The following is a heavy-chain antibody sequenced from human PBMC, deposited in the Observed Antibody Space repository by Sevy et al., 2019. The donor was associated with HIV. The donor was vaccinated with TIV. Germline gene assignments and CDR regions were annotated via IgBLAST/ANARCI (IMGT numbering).Heavy chain of an antibody. CDR3: ARDGRGGNYSPYQGLIWGSGYYYSWFDP. D-gene: IGHD3-22*01. V-gene: IGHV4-4*07. J-gene: IGHJ5*02. CDR2: IYTSGST. Sequence: SETLSLTCTVSGGSISSYYWSWIRQPAGKGLEWIGRIYTSGSTNYNPSLKSRVTMSVDTSKNQFSLKLSSVTAADTAVYYCARDGRGGNYSPYQGLIWGSGYYYSWFDPWGQGTLVTVSS. CDR1: GGSISSYY.